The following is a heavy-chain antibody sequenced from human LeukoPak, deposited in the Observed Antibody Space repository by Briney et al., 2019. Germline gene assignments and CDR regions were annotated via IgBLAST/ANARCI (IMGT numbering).Heavy chain of an antibody. CDR2: ISGSGGTT. CDR3: AKVQYCYDTSGYDY. J-gene: IGHJ4*02. V-gene: IGHV3-23*01. D-gene: IGHD3-22*01. CDR1: GFTFSTYA. Sequence: GGSLRLSCAASGFTFSTYAMTWVRQAPGKGLEWVSVISGSGGTTYYADSVKGRFTISRDNSKNTLYLQMNSLRAEDTAVYYCAKVQYCYDTSGYDYWGQGTLVTVSS.